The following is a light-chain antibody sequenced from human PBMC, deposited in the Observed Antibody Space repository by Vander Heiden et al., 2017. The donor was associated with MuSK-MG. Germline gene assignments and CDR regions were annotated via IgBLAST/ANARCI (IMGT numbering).Light chain of an antibody. J-gene: IGKJ2*01. CDR1: QGIRND. CDR2: AAS. Sequence: AIQMTQSPSSLSASVGDRVTITCRASQGIRNDLGWYQQKPGKAPKLLIYAASSLQSGVTSRFSGSGYGTDFTLTIISLQPEDFAPYYCLQEYNDHRMYTFGQGTKMEIK. V-gene: IGKV1-6*01. CDR3: LQEYNDHRMYT.